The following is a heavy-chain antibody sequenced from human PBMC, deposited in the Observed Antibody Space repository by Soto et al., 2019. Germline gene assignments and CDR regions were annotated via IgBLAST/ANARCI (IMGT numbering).Heavy chain of an antibody. CDR3: EKVVAASMSFFDY. CDR2: ISGSGGST. CDR1: GFTFSSYA. Sequence: GGSLRLSCAASGFTFSSYAMSWVRQAPGKGLEWVSAISGSGGSTYYADSVKGRFTISRDNSKNTLFLQMNSLRADDAAVYYCEKVVAASMSFFDYWGQGTLVTVS. D-gene: IGHD5-12*01. J-gene: IGHJ4*02. V-gene: IGHV3-23*01.